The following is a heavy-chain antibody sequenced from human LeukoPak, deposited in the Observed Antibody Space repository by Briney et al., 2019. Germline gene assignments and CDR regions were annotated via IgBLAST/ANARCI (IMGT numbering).Heavy chain of an antibody. CDR1: GYSISSGYY. D-gene: IGHD3-22*01. J-gene: IGHJ4*02. Sequence: NPSETLSLTCAVPGYSISSGYYWGWIRQPPGKGLEWIGSIYHSGSTYYNPSLKSRVTISVDTSKNQFSLKLSSVTAADTAVYYCARLRSSSSEVKVWGQGTLVTVSS. CDR2: IYHSGST. CDR3: ARLRSSSSEVKV. V-gene: IGHV4-38-2*01.